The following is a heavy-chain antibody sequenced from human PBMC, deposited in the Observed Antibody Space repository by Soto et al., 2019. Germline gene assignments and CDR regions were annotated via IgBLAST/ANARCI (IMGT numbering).Heavy chain of an antibody. Sequence: QVQLVQSGAEVKKPGASVKVSCKASGYTFTSYYMHWVRQAPGQGLEWMGIINPSGGSTSYAQKFQGRVTMTRDTSTSTVYMELSSLRSEDTAVYYCARGHGEHSSGWYYFDYWGQGTLVTVSS. CDR2: INPSGGST. J-gene: IGHJ4*02. V-gene: IGHV1-46*03. CDR1: GYTFTSYY. D-gene: IGHD6-19*01. CDR3: ARGHGEHSSGWYYFDY.